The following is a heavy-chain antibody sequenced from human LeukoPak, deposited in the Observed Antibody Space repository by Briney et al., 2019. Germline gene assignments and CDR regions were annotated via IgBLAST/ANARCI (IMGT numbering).Heavy chain of an antibody. CDR3: ARYDSSGYSAFDI. V-gene: IGHV4-34*01. D-gene: IGHD3-22*01. CDR1: GGSFSGYY. CDR2: TNHSGST. J-gene: IGHJ3*02. Sequence: SETLSLACAVYGGSFSGYYWSWIRQPPGKGLEWIGETNHSGSTNYNPSLKSRVTISVDTFKNQFSLKLSSVTAADTAVYYCARYDSSGYSAFDIWGQGTMVTVSS.